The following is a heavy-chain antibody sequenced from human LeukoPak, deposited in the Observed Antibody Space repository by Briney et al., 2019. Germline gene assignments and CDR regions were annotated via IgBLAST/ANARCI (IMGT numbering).Heavy chain of an antibody. J-gene: IGHJ4*02. V-gene: IGHV1-69*13. CDR3: ARDPIVVVEGGDHY. CDR2: IIPIFGTA. D-gene: IGHD2-15*01. CDR1: GGTFSSYA. Sequence: SVKVSCKASGGTFSSYAISLVRQAPGQGLEWMGGIIPIFGTANYAQKFQGRVTITADESTSTAHMELSSLRSEDTAVYYCARDPIVVVEGGDHYWGQGTLVTVSS.